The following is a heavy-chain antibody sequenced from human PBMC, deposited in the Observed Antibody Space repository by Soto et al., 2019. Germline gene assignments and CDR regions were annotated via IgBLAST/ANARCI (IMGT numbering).Heavy chain of an antibody. CDR2: IYYSGST. Sequence: TSETLSLTCTVSGGSISSYYWSWIRQPPGKGLEWIGYIYYSGSTNYNPSLKSRVTISVDTSKNQFSLKLSSVTAADTAVYYCARGSNWNDGDNWFDPWGQGTLVTVSS. CDR1: GGSISSYY. CDR3: ARGSNWNDGDNWFDP. J-gene: IGHJ5*02. D-gene: IGHD1-1*01. V-gene: IGHV4-59*01.